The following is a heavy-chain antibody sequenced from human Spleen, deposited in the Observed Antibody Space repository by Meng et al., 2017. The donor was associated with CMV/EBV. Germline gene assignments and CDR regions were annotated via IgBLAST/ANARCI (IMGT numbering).Heavy chain of an antibody. CDR2: IDHSGST. J-gene: IGHJ5*02. CDR3: ARGRLSRDFWSGSLSSNWFDP. D-gene: IGHD3-3*01. CDR1: AHY. Sequence: AHYWTWIRQPPGKGLEWAGEIDHSGSTNYNPSLNNRLTISLGTSTKQFSLKLTSVTAADTAVYYCARGRLSRDFWSGSLSSNWFDPWGQGTLVTVSS. V-gene: IGHV4-34*01.